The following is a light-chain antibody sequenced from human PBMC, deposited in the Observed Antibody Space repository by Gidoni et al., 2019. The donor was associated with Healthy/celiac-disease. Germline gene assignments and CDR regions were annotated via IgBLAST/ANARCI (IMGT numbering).Light chain of an antibody. CDR3: QQYNSYPWT. CDR2: KAS. J-gene: IGKJ1*01. Sequence: DIQMTQSPSTLAASVGDRVTITCRVSQSISSWLAWYQQKPGKDPKLLIYKASSLESGVPSRFSGSGAGTEFTLTNSSLQPDDFATYYCQQYNSYPWTFGQGTKVEIK. CDR1: QSISSW. V-gene: IGKV1-5*03.